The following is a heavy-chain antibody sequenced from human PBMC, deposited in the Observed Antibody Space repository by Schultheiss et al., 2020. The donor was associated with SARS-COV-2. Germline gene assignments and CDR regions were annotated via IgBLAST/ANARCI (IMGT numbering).Heavy chain of an antibody. CDR3: ARVGATVTTSHYHGMDV. J-gene: IGHJ6*02. Sequence: GGSLRLSCAASGFTFSSYAMHWVRQAPGKGLEWVAVISYDGNNKYYADVVKGRFSITRDNSKKTVDLQMNSLRVEDTAVYYCARVGATVTTSHYHGMDVWGQGTTVTVSS. D-gene: IGHD4-17*01. CDR1: GFTFSSYA. CDR2: ISYDGNNK. V-gene: IGHV3-30*07.